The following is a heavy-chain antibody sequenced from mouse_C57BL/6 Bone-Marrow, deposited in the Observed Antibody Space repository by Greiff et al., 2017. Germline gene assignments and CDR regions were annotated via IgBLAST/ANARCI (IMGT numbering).Heavy chain of an antibody. J-gene: IGHJ3*01. CDR3: ARKKAGFAY. CDR1: GYTFTDYY. Sequence: EVQLQQSGPVLVKPGASVKMSCKASGYTFTDYYMNWVKQSHGKSLEWIGVINPYNGGTSYNQKFKGKATLTVDKSSSTAYMELTSLTSEDSAVYYCARKKAGFAYWGQGTLVTVSA. V-gene: IGHV1-19*01. CDR2: INPYNGGT.